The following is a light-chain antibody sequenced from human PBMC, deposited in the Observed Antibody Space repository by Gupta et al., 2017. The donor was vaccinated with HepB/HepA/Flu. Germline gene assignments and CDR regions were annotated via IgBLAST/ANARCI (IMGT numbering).Light chain of an antibody. V-gene: IGKV3-20*01. CDR2: GAF. Sequence: EIVLTQSPGSLSLSPGERVTLSCKASQSVSSDHLAWYQQKTGQAPRLIIYGAFNRATGIPDTFSGSGSAKDFTLTSSRREYEDFAVYYWQQDCSSYTFGQGTKLEIK. J-gene: IGKJ2*01. CDR1: QSVSSDH. CDR3: QQDCSSYT.